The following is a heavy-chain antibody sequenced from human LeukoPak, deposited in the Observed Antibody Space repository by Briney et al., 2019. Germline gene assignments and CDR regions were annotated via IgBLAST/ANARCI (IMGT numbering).Heavy chain of an antibody. Sequence: SETLSLTCTVSGGSISSSSYYWGWIRQPPGKGLEWIGEINHSGSTNYNPSLKSRVTISVDTPKNQFSLKLSSVTAADTAVYYCARGFPPTIDWGQGTLVTVSS. D-gene: IGHD3-3*01. CDR2: INHSGST. CDR1: GGSISSSSYY. J-gene: IGHJ4*02. V-gene: IGHV4-39*07. CDR3: ARGFPPTID.